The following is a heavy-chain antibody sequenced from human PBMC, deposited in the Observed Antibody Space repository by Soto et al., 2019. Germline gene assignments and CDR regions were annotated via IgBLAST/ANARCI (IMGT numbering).Heavy chain of an antibody. J-gene: IGHJ4*02. Sequence: GGSLRLSCTASGFTFGDYAMSWFRQAPGKGLEWVGFIRSKAYGGTTEYAASVKGRFTISRDDSKSIAYLQMNSLKTEDTAVYYCTRVIVATIAFFDYWGQGTLVTVSS. CDR1: GFTFGDYA. CDR3: TRVIVATIAFFDY. CDR2: IRSKAYGGTT. V-gene: IGHV3-49*03. D-gene: IGHD5-12*01.